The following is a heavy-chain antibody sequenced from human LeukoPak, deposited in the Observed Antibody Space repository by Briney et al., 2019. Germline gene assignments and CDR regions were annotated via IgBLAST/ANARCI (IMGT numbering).Heavy chain of an antibody. CDR1: GGSFSSGSYS. J-gene: IGHJ4*02. CDR3: ARVTLYSSTWYFDY. CDR2: IYTSGST. Sequence: SETLSLICTVSGGSFSSGSYSWNWVRQPAGKGLEWIGRIYTSGSTNYNPSLKSRVTISVDTSKTQFSLKLSSVTAADTAVYYCARVTLYSSTWYFDYWGQGTLVTVSS. D-gene: IGHD6-13*01. V-gene: IGHV4-61*02.